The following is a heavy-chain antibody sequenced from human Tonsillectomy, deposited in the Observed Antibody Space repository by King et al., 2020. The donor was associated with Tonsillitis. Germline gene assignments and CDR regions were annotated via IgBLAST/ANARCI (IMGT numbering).Heavy chain of an antibody. D-gene: IGHD3-9*01. CDR3: AQDAPSSYDIFGAFDM. CDR1: GFIFSNYA. J-gene: IGHJ3*02. V-gene: IGHV3-23*04. CDR2: ISGNGDST. Sequence: VQLVESGGGLVQPGGSLRISCAASGFIFSNYAMSWVRQAPGKGLEWVSVISGNGDSTYYADSVKGRFTISRDNSKNTLYVQMRSLRAEDTAVYYCAQDAPSSYDIFGAFDMWGQGTMVTVS.